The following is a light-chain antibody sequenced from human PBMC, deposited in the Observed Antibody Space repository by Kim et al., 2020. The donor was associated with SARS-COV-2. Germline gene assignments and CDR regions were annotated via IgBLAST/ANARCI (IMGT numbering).Light chain of an antibody. CDR3: KQSKDGFT. CDR2: DVS. J-gene: IGKJ3*01. CDR1: QSVGKF. V-gene: IGKV3-11*01. Sequence: DIVLTQSPATLSLSPGERATLSCRASQSVGKFLAWDQQKPGQAPRLLIYDVSKRATGVPARFSGSGSGTDFTLTISSLEPEDFAVYYCKQSKDGFTFGPGTKGDIK.